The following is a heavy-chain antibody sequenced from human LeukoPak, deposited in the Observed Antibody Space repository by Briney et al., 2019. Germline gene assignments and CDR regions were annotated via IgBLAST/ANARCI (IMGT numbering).Heavy chain of an antibody. CDR2: IYYSGST. Sequence: PSETLSLTCAVYGGSFSGYYWSWIRQPPGKGLEWIGYIYYSGSTNYNPSLKSRVTISVDTSKNQFSLKLSSVTAADTAVYYCARSNEGAAAPSPDYYYYGMDVWGQGTTVTVSS. D-gene: IGHD6-13*01. V-gene: IGHV4-59*01. J-gene: IGHJ6*02. CDR3: ARSNEGAAAPSPDYYYYGMDV. CDR1: GGSFSGYY.